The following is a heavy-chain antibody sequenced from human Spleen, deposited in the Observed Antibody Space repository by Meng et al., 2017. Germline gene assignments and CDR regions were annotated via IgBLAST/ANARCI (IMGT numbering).Heavy chain of an antibody. CDR3: ATGAAAADH. CDR1: GFSLTDAW. D-gene: IGHD6-13*01. V-gene: IGHV3-15*01. CDR2: IKSNSDGGTT. Sequence: VVLVECGRGLVKPGGSLGLSCVASGFSLTDAWMSWVRQAPGKGLEWVGRIKSNSDGGTTDYAAPVKGRFTISRDDSKNTLYLQMNSLITEDTAVYFCATGAAAADHWGQGTLVTVSS. J-gene: IGHJ4*02.